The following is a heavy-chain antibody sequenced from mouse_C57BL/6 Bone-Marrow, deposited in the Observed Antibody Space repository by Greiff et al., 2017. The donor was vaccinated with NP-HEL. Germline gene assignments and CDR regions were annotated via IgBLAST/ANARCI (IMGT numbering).Heavy chain of an antibody. CDR2: ISDGGSYT. V-gene: IGHV5-4*01. Sequence: EVKLVESGGGLVKPGGSLKLSCAASGFTFSSYAMSWVRQTPEKRLEWVATISDGGSYTYYPDNVKGRFTISRDNAKNNLYLQMSHLKSEDTAMYYCARDRSGSSLWYFDVWGTGTTVTVSS. CDR3: ARDRSGSSLWYFDV. CDR1: GFTFSSYA. D-gene: IGHD1-1*01. J-gene: IGHJ1*03.